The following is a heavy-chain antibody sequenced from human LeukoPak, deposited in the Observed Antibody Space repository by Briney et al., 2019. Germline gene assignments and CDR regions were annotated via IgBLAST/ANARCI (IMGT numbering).Heavy chain of an antibody. CDR2: INAGNGNT. J-gene: IGHJ4*02. V-gene: IGHV1-3*01. Sequence: ASVKVSCKASGYTFTSYAMHWVRQAPGQGLEWMGWINAGNGNTKYSQKFQGRVTITRDTSASTAYMELSSLRSEDTAVYYSARGTMVRGVGGYWGQGTLVTVSS. CDR3: ARGTMVRGVGGY. D-gene: IGHD3-10*01. CDR1: GYTFTSYA.